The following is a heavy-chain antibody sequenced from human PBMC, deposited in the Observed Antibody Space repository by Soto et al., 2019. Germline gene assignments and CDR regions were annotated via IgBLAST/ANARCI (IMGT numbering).Heavy chain of an antibody. D-gene: IGHD2-15*01. CDR3: ARGIATGQFDP. Sequence: SVKVACKASGYTFTRYTMNWVRQAPGQRLEWMGWINPDNGNTKSSQKFQDRVIITRDTSASTAYMDLSSLRSEDTAVYYCARGIATGQFDPWGQGTLVTVSS. J-gene: IGHJ5*02. CDR2: INPDNGNT. CDR1: GYTFTRYT. V-gene: IGHV1-3*01.